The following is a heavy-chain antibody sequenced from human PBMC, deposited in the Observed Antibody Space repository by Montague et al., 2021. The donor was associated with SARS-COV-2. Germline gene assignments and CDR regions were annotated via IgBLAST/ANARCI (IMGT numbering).Heavy chain of an antibody. J-gene: IGHJ6*02. CDR2: IYNSENT. CDR3: ARGINSAGSYYYHLDV. CDR1: GGSMSGYN. V-gene: IGHV4-59*01. D-gene: IGHD2-21*01. Sequence: SETLSLTCNVAGGSMSGYNWSWLLQPPAEGLLWIGSIYNSENTSYNPSLKRRVTILVDTSKKQFSLMLSSVTAADTAVYFCARGINSAGSYYYHLDVWGQGTTVTVSS.